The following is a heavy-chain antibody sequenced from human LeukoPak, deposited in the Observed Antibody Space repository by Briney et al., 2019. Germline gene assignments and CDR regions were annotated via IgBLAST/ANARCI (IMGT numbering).Heavy chain of an antibody. V-gene: IGHV4-59*01. CDR2: IYYSGST. J-gene: IGHJ3*02. D-gene: IGHD3-3*01. Sequence: SQTLSLTCTVSGGSISSYYWSWIRQPPGKGLEWIGYIYYSGSTNYNPSLKSRVTISVDTSKNQFSLKLSSVTAADTAVYYCARDYDLLGAFDIWGQGTMVTVSS. CDR3: ARDYDLLGAFDI. CDR1: GGSISSYY.